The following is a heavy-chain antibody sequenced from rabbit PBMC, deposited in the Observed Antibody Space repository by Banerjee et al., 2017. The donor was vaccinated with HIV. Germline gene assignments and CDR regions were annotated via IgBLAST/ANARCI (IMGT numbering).Heavy chain of an antibody. D-gene: IGHD6-1*01. J-gene: IGHJ4*01. CDR1: GFSFSSDYD. V-gene: IGHV1S45*01. CDR2: IYAGSSGNT. CDR3: GRTGYAGYGYAGPDFNL. Sequence: QEQLEESGGDLVKPEGSLTLTCTASGFSFSSDYDVCWVRQAPGKGLEWIACIYAGSSGNTYYASWAKGRFTISKTSSTTVTLQMTSLTAADTATYFCGRTGYAGYGYAGPDFNLWGPGTLVTVS.